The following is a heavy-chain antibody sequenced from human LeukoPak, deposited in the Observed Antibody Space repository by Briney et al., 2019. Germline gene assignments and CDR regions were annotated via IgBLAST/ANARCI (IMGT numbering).Heavy chain of an antibody. CDR3: ARDRFLDY. V-gene: IGHV4-59*01. CDR1: SDSISSYY. J-gene: IGHJ4*02. Sequence: SETLSLTCTASSDSISSYYWSWIRQPPGKGLEWIGYIHYSGSTTYNPSLKGRATISIDTSKNQFSLKLSSVTAADTAVYYCARDRFLDYWGQGTLVTVSS. CDR2: IHYSGST. D-gene: IGHD3-3*01.